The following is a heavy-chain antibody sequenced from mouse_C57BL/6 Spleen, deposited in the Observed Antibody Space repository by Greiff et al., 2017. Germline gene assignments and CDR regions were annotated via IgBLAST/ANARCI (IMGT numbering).Heavy chain of an antibody. D-gene: IGHD1-1*01. CDR1: GYAFSSSW. CDR2: IYPGDGDT. J-gene: IGHJ3*01. V-gene: IGHV1-82*01. Sequence: VQLQQSGPELVKPGDSVKISCKVSGYAFSSSWMNWVKQRPGTGLEWIGRIYPGDGDTNYNGKFKGKATLTADKSSSTAYMQLSSLTSEDSAVYFCARSDYYGFAYWGQGTLVTVSA. CDR3: ARSDYYGFAY.